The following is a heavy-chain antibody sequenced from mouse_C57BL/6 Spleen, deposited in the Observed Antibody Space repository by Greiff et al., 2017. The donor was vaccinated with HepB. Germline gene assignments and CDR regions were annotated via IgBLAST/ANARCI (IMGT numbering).Heavy chain of an antibody. CDR1: GYAFSSSW. CDR2: IYPGDGDT. J-gene: IGHJ1*03. CDR3: ARMIYYYGSGYFDV. V-gene: IGHV1-82*01. Sequence: QVQLQQSGPELVKPGASVKISCKASGYAFSSSWMNWVKQRPGKGLEWIGRIYPGDGDTNYNGKFKGKATLTADKSSSTAYMQLSSLTTEDSAVYVCARMIYYYGSGYFDVWGTRTTVTVSS. D-gene: IGHD1-1*01.